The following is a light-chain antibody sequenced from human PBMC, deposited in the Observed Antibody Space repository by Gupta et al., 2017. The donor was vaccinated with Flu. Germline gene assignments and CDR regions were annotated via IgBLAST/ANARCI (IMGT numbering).Light chain of an antibody. CDR1: SSDVGGYNY. CDR2: EVN. J-gene: IGLJ3*02. CDR3: TSFTGSSTVM. Sequence: GQSITISCTGTSSDVGGYNYVSWYQQKSGKAPKLMIYEVNNRPSGVSDRFSGSKSGNTASLTISGLQTEDEADYYCTSFTGSSTVMFGGGTKLTVL. V-gene: IGLV2-14*01.